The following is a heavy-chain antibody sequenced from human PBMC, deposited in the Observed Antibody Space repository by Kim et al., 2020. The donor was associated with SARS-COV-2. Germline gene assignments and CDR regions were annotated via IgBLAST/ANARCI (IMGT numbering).Heavy chain of an antibody. J-gene: IGHJ4*02. CDR3: ARHHEYGDYFDY. V-gene: IGHV3-7*01. Sequence: GGSLRLSCVGSGFTFSSYWMSWVRQAPGKGLEWVAHIQQDGSDKTYVDSLKGRFTISRDNAENSLYLQMNSLRVDDTAVYYCARHHEYGDYFDYWGRGTL. D-gene: IGHD4-17*01. CDR1: GFTFSSYW. CDR2: IQQDGSDK.